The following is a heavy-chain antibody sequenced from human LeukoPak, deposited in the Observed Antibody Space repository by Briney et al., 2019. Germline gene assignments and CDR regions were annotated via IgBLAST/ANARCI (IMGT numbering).Heavy chain of an antibody. D-gene: IGHD1-26*01. J-gene: IGHJ5*02. CDR2: ISYSGST. CDR3: AKDKSTGGFDP. V-gene: IGHV4-59*01. CDR1: GGSLSPYY. Sequence: PSETLSLTCTVSGGSLSPYYWSWIRQSPGRGLEWVGYISYSGSTNSHPSLKSRVTISVDMSKPRFYLELSSVTAADMAVYYCAKDKSTGGFDPWGQGTLVTVSS.